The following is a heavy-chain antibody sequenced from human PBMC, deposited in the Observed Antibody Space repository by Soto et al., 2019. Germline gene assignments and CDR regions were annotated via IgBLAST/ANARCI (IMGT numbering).Heavy chain of an antibody. CDR2: ITDSGGST. D-gene: IGHD1-1*01. Sequence: PGGSLRLSCAASGFTFSSVAMAWVRQAPGKGLEWVSSITDSGGSTDYADSVKGRFTISRDNSRNTLYLQMNSLRADDTAVYYCAKLYWNPRYFDYWGQGTRVTVPS. CDR1: GFTFSSVA. CDR3: AKLYWNPRYFDY. V-gene: IGHV3-23*01. J-gene: IGHJ4*02.